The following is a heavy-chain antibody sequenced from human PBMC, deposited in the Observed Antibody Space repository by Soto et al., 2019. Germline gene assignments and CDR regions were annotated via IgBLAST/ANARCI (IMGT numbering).Heavy chain of an antibody. CDR1: GFTFSSYS. CDR3: ARTKLELQGDYMDV. V-gene: IGHV3-21*01. D-gene: IGHD1-7*01. Sequence: SGGSLRLSCAASGFTFSSYSMNWVRQAPGKGLEWVSSISSSSSYIYYADSVKGRFTISRDNAKNSLYLQMNSLRAEDTAVYYCARTKLELQGDYMDVWGKGTTVTVSS. CDR2: ISSSSSYI. J-gene: IGHJ6*03.